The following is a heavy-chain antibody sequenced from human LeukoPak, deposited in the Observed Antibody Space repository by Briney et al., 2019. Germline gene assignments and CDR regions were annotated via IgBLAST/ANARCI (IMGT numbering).Heavy chain of an antibody. J-gene: IGHJ4*02. V-gene: IGHV1-2*04. CDR1: GYTFTGYY. CDR2: INPNSGGT. CDR3: ARSYYDILTASRALDY. Sequence: ASVKVSCKASGYTFTGYYMHWVRQAPGQGLEWMGWINPNSGGTNYAQKFQGWVTMTRDTSISTAYMELSRLRSDDTAVYYCARSYYDILTASRALDYWGQGTLVTVSS. D-gene: IGHD3-9*01.